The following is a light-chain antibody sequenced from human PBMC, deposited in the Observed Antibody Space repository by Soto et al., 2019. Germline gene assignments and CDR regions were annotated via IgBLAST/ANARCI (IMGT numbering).Light chain of an antibody. Sequence: PGERGTLSCRASESVTTYLAWYQQKPGQAPRLLVYDVSNRATGIPARFSGGGSGTDFTLTISSVEPEDFAMYYCHQRNQFGQGTRLEI. CDR2: DVS. V-gene: IGKV3-11*01. CDR3: HQRNQ. CDR1: ESVTTY. J-gene: IGKJ5*01.